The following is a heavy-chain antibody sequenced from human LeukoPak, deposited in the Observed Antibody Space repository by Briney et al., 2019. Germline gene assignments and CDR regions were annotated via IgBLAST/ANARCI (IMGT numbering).Heavy chain of an antibody. CDR3: ARLGSSSPFDL. V-gene: IGHV3-74*01. Sequence: GGSLRLSCAASGFSFSSYWMHWVRQAPGKGLVWVSRIDSDGSSAAYADSVKGRFTISRDNAKNTLYLQMNSLRADDTAVYYCARLGSSSPFDLWGQGTLVTVSS. CDR1: GFSFSSYW. J-gene: IGHJ5*02. CDR2: IDSDGSSA. D-gene: IGHD6-6*01.